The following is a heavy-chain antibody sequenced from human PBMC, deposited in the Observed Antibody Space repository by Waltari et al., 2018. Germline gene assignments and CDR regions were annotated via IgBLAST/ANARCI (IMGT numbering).Heavy chain of an antibody. Sequence: QVQLVQSGAEVKKPGSSVKVSCKASGGPFCSYAISRRRTPPGQGLEWRGRIIPIFGTANYAQKFQGRVTITADESTSTAYMELSSLRSEDTAVDYWARDLLTYYYDSSGYYPFDYWGQGTLVTVSS. CDR2: IIPIFGTA. V-gene: IGHV1-69*15. J-gene: IGHJ4*02. CDR1: GGPFCSYA. CDR3: ARDLLTYYYDSSGYYPFDY. D-gene: IGHD3-22*01.